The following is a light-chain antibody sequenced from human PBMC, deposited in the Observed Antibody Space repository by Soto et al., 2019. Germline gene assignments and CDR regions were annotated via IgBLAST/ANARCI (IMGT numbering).Light chain of an antibody. J-gene: IGKJ2*01. Sequence: DIQMTQSPSTLSASVGDRVTITCRASQSVTNWLAWYQQKPGQAPKLLIYDASSLERGIPSRFSGSGSGTEFTLTISSLQPDDFATYYCQQYNSYSRYTFGQGTKLEIK. V-gene: IGKV1-5*01. CDR2: DAS. CDR1: QSVTNW. CDR3: QQYNSYSRYT.